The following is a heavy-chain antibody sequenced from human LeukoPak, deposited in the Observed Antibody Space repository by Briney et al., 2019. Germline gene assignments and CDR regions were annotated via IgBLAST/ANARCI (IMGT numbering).Heavy chain of an antibody. Sequence: GGSLRLSCAASGFTFSSYEMNWVRQAPGKGLEWVSYISSSGSTIYYADSVKGRFTISRDNAKNSLYLQMNSLRAEDTAVYYRARLDYYDSTSSDYWGQGTLVTVSS. J-gene: IGHJ4*02. CDR2: ISSSGSTI. CDR1: GFTFSSYE. V-gene: IGHV3-48*03. CDR3: ARLDYYDSTSSDY. D-gene: IGHD3-22*01.